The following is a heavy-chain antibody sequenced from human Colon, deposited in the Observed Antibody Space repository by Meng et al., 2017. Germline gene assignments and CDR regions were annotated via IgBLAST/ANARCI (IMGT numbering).Heavy chain of an antibody. CDR1: GGSLTGYY. Sequence: SETLSLTCAVYGGSLTGYYWSWIRQIPGKGLEWIGEINHGGSTNDNPSLKSRLTISVDTSKNEVSLKLHSGTAADTAVYYCARVDFRGNDQDSTGLGHWGQGSLVTVSS. J-gene: IGHJ4*02. D-gene: IGHD2-2*01. CDR3: ARVDFRGNDQDSTGLGH. CDR2: INHGGST. V-gene: IGHV4-34*01.